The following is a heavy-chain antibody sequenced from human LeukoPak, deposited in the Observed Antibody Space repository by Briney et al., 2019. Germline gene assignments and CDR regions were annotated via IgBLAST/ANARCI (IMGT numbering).Heavy chain of an antibody. J-gene: IGHJ5*02. CDR1: GFTFDDYA. Sequence: GGSLRLSCAAAGFTFDDYAMHWVRQAPGKGLEWVSLISGDGGSTYYAGSVKGRFTISRDNSKNSLYLQMNSLETEDTALYYCAKGDRSNSYYNWFDPWGQGTLVTVSS. CDR3: AKGDRSNSYYNWFDP. D-gene: IGHD2-2*01. V-gene: IGHV3-43*02. CDR2: ISGDGGST.